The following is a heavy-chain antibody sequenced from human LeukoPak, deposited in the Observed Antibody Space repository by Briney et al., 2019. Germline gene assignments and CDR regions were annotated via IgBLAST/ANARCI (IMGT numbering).Heavy chain of an antibody. Sequence: PSQTLSLTCTVSGGSLSSGGYYWSWIRQHPGKGLEWTGYIYYSGSTYYNPSLKSRVTISVDTSKNQFSLKLSSVTAADTAVYYCARSRSLWFGELLLGGFDYWGQGTLVTVSS. CDR3: ARSRSLWFGELLLGGFDY. V-gene: IGHV4-31*03. D-gene: IGHD3-10*01. J-gene: IGHJ4*02. CDR1: GGSLSSGGYY. CDR2: IYYSGST.